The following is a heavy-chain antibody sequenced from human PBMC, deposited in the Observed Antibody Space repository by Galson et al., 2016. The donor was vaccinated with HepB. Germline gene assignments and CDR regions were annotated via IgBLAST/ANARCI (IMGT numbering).Heavy chain of an antibody. CDR3: ARCTTPSCGTAGAYAY. CDR2: ISSGGDYI. Sequence: SLRLSCAVSGFTFKTYSMNWIRQAPGKGLEWVSFISSGGDYIYYADSVNGRFTISRDNAKDSLFLQANSLRAEDTAVYYCARCTTPSCGTAGAYAYWGQGTLVTVSA. J-gene: IGHJ4*02. V-gene: IGHV3-21*01. D-gene: IGHD3-16*01. CDR1: GFTFKTYS.